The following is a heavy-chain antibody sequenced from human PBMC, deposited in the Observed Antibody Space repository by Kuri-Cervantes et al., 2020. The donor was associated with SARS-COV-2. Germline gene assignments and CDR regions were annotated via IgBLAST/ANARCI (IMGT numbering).Heavy chain of an antibody. V-gene: IGHV1-3*04. CDR1: GYTFTTYA. CDR3: ARAPRSYYLDS. CDR2: INTGNGNT. J-gene: IGHJ4*02. Sequence: ASVKVSCKTSGYTFTTYAIRWVRQVPGQRPEWMGWINTGNGNTKYSQKFQGRVTITRDTSAYTAHVELSSLTYEDTAVYDCARAPRSYYLDSWGQGSLVTVSS.